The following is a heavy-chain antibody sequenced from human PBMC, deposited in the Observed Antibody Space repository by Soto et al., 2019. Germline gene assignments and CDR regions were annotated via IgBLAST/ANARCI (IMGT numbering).Heavy chain of an antibody. Sequence: EVQLVESGGGLVEPGGSLRLSCATSGFTFTNYWMSWVRQSPGKGLEWVANIKEDGSATYYVGSVKGRFTISRDNAESSLYLQMNSLRDEDTAVYYCARDSLARSDYWGQGTLVTVSS. CDR1: GFTFTNYW. CDR2: IKEDGSAT. D-gene: IGHD6-6*01. V-gene: IGHV3-7*01. CDR3: ARDSLARSDY. J-gene: IGHJ4*02.